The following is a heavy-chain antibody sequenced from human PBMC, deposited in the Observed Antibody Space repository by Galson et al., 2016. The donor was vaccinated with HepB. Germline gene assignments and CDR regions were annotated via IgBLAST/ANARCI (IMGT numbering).Heavy chain of an antibody. V-gene: IGHV1-69*13. CDR1: GGTFTNYV. J-gene: IGHJ4*02. CDR2: LIPIFGKP. Sequence: SVKVSCKASGGTFTNYVISWVRQAPGQGLEWMGGLIPIFGKPNYAPKFQGRLTMTADQSTNTAYMELSSLRSEDTAVYYCARDPRSYFAAFACYFDSWGQGTLVSVSS. D-gene: IGHD6-6*01. CDR3: ARDPRSYFAAFACYFDS.